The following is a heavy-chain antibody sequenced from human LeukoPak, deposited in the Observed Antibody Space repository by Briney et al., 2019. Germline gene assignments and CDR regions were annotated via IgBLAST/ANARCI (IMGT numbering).Heavy chain of an antibody. D-gene: IGHD3-10*01. Sequence: ASVKVSCKASGYSFTSYGISWVRQAPGQELEWMGWISTYNGNTNYAQKVQGRVTMTTDTSTSTAYMELRSLRSDDTAVYYCARDLHRVVVRGVPHYYYYMDVWGKGTTVTISS. CDR1: GYSFTSYG. CDR2: ISTYNGNT. CDR3: ARDLHRVVVRGVPHYYYYMDV. J-gene: IGHJ6*03. V-gene: IGHV1-18*01.